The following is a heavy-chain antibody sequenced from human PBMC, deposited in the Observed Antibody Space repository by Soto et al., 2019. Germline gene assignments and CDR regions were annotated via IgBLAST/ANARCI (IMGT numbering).Heavy chain of an antibody. CDR2: ISGSGGST. Sequence: HPGGSLRLSCAASGFTFSSYAMSWVRQAPGKGLEWVSAISGSGGSTYYADSVKGRFTISRDNSKSTLYLQMNSLRAEDTAVYYCSIILQDPEWFDPWGQATLVTVSS. CDR1: GFTFSSYA. J-gene: IGHJ5*02. CDR3: SIILQDPEWFDP. V-gene: IGHV3-23*01. D-gene: IGHD2-21*01.